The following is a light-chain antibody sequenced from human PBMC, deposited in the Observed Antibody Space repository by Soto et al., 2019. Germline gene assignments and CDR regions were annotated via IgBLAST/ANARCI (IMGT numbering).Light chain of an antibody. V-gene: IGLV2-23*02. CDR3: CSYAGSGTYVV. CDR2: EVT. J-gene: IGLJ2*01. Sequence: QSALTQPASVSGSPGQSITISCTGTSSDVGSYNLVSWYQQHPGKVPKLMISEVTKRPSGVSKRFSGSKSGNTASLTISGLQAEDEADYYCCSYAGSGTYVVFGGGTKITVL. CDR1: SSDVGSYNL.